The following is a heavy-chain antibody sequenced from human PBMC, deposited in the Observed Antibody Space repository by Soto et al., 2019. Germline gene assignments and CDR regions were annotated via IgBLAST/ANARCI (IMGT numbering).Heavy chain of an antibody. D-gene: IGHD2-15*01. J-gene: IGHJ4*02. Sequence: ASVKVSCKDSGGTFSSNAISWVRQAPGQGLEWMGGIIPIFGTANYAQKFQGRVTITADESTSTAYMELSSLRSEDTAVYFCAKRRGAGGHFDYWGQGALVTVSS. CDR2: IIPIFGTA. CDR1: GGTFSSNA. V-gene: IGHV1-69*13. CDR3: AKRRGAGGHFDY.